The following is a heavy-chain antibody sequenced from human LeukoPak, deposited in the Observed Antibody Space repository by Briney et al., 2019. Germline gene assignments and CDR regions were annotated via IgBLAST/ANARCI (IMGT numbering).Heavy chain of an antibody. V-gene: IGHV1-2*02. CDR2: INPNSGDT. J-gene: IGHJ5*02. Sequence: ASVKVSCKAFGYTFTSNYMHWVRQAPGQGLEWMGWINPNSGDTHYAQNFQARVTMTRDTSISTVYMDLSRLRSDDTAVYYCARALYSGNKRNWFDPWGQGTLVTVSS. D-gene: IGHD6-13*01. CDR3: ARALYSGNKRNWFDP. CDR1: GYTFTSNY.